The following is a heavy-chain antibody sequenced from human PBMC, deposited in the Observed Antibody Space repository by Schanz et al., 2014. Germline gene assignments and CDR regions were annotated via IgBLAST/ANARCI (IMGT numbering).Heavy chain of an antibody. D-gene: IGHD1-7*01. V-gene: IGHV1-69*04. J-gene: IGHJ3*02. Sequence: QVPLVQSGAEVTKPGSSVKVSCKATGDTFDNFGISWVRQAPGQGPEWIGRFMPFLGITNLAQKFQDRVTMTADKATSTAYMELSGLRSEDTAMYYCARDRWNYEGGIFDIWGQGPMVTVSS. CDR2: FMPFLGIT. CDR3: ARDRWNYEGGIFDI. CDR1: GDTFDNFG.